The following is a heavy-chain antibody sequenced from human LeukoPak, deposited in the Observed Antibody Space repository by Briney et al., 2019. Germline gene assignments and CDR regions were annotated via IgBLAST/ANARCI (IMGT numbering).Heavy chain of an antibody. CDR3: ARDIVMVTYWFDP. Sequence: GASVKVSCKASGYTFTGYYIHWVRQAPGQGLEWMGWISPNSGGRNYAQKFQGRVTMTRDTSVSTAHMELSNVRSDDTAVYYCARDIVMVTYWFDPWGQGTLVTVSS. D-gene: IGHD5-18*01. V-gene: IGHV1-2*02. J-gene: IGHJ5*02. CDR2: ISPNSGGR. CDR1: GYTFTGYY.